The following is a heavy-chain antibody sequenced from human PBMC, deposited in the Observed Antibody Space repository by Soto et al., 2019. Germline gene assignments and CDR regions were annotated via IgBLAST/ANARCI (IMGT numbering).Heavy chain of an antibody. CDR2: ISLSGSDM. CDR1: GFTFSSYT. V-gene: IGHV3-48*01. J-gene: IGHJ4*01. CDR3: VGDHIESLDY. Sequence: GSLRLSCAASGFTFSSYTMNWVRQAPGKGLEWVSYISLSGSDMYYAGSVKGRFTISRDNAKNSLSLQMNSLRAEDTAVYYCVGDHIESLDYWGQGTPDTGSS.